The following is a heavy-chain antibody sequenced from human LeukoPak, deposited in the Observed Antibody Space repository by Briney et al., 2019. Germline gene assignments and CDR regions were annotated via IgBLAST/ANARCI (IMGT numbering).Heavy chain of an antibody. Sequence: ASVKVSCKVSGYTLTELSMRWARQAPGKGLEWMGGFDPEDGETIYAQKFQGRVTMTEDTSTDTAYMELSSLRSEDTAVYYCATDMIAVAGFPRDYWGQGTLVTVSS. CDR3: ATDMIAVAGFPRDY. CDR2: FDPEDGET. J-gene: IGHJ4*02. D-gene: IGHD6-19*01. V-gene: IGHV1-24*01. CDR1: GYTLTELS.